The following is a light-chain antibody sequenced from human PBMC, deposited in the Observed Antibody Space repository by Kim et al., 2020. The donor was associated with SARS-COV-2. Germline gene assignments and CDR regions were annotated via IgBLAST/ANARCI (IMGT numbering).Light chain of an antibody. Sequence: SVSPGERATLPCRASQGVRSNLAWFQQKPGQAPRLLIYGASTRATGVPARFSGSGSGTEFTLTISSLSSEDFAVYYCQHYNAWPLAFGGGTKVEI. V-gene: IGKV3-15*01. CDR2: GAS. J-gene: IGKJ4*01. CDR1: QGVRSN. CDR3: QHYNAWPLA.